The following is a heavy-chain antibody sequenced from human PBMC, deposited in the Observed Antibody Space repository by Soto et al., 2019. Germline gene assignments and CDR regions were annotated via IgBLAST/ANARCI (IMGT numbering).Heavy chain of an antibody. CDR2: FDPEDGET. J-gene: IGHJ6*03. CDR1: GYTLTELS. D-gene: IGHD3-10*01. CDR3: ATGSGVLWFGADYYYMDV. V-gene: IGHV1-24*01. Sequence: ASVKVSCKVSGYTLTELSMHWVRQAPGKGLEGMGGFDPEDGETIYAQKFQGRVTMTEDTSTDTAYMELSSLRSEDTAVYYCATGSGVLWFGADYYYMDVWGKGTTVTVSS.